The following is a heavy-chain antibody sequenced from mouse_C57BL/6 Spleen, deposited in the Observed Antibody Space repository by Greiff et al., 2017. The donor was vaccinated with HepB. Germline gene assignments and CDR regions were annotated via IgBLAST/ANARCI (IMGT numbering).Heavy chain of an antibody. CDR2: ISDGGSYT. CDR1: GFTFSSYA. Sequence: DVHLVESGGGLVKPGGSLKLSCAASGFTFSSYAMSWVRQTPEKRLEWVATISDGGSYTYYPDNVKGRFTISRDNAKNNLYLQMSHLKSEDTAMYYCARDSTTVVPRGYFDVWGTGTTVTVSS. V-gene: IGHV5-4*01. CDR3: ARDSTTVVPRGYFDV. J-gene: IGHJ1*03. D-gene: IGHD1-1*01.